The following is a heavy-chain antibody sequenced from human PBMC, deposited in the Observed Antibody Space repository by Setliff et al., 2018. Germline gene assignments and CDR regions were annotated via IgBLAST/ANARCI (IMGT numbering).Heavy chain of an antibody. J-gene: IGHJ4*02. Sequence: ASVKVSCKTSRGTFSNYAISWVRQAPGQGLEWMGGTTPIFTTANYAQKFQGRVTITADESTSTAYMELSSLRSEDTAVYYCAKSGDYSNRGHFDCWGQGTLVTVSS. CDR1: RGTFSNYA. D-gene: IGHD4-4*01. CDR2: TTPIFTTA. CDR3: AKSGDYSNRGHFDC. V-gene: IGHV1-69*13.